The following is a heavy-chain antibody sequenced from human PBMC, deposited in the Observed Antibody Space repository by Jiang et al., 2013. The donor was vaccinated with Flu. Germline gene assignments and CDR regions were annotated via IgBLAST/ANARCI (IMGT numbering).Heavy chain of an antibody. CDR1: YW. D-gene: IGHD6-19*01. Sequence: YWMSWVRQAPGKGLGWVANLKQDGNEIYYMDSVKGRFTISRDNAKNSLYLQMNSLGAEDTAVYYCTRAGDVRGWFRSRLDYWGQGTLVTVSS. J-gene: IGHJ4*02. V-gene: IGHV3-7*03. CDR3: TRAGDVRGWFRSRLDY. CDR2: LKQDGNEI.